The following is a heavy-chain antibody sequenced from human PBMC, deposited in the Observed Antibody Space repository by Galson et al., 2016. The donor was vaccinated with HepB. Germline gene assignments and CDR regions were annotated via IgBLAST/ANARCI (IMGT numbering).Heavy chain of an antibody. Sequence: SETLSLTCTVSGDSISNNGYHWVWIRQPPGKGLQWVGSIYYSGSTYYSPSLKSRVTISADTSKNQFSLNLRSVTAADTAVYYCAKRLAVQVADTFDYYGMDVWGPGATVTVSS. CDR1: GDSISNNGYH. CDR3: AKRLAVQVADTFDYYGMDV. CDR2: IYYSGST. V-gene: IGHV4-39*01. D-gene: IGHD6-19*01. J-gene: IGHJ6*02.